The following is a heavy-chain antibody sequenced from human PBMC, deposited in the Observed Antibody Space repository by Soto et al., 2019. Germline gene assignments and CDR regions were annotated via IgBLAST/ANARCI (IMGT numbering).Heavy chain of an antibody. CDR3: ARGGIVGATVFDY. V-gene: IGHV4-59*01. CDR1: GGSISSYY. D-gene: IGHD1-26*01. Sequence: SETLSLTCTVSGGSISSYYWSWIRQPPGKGLEWIGYIYYSGSTNYNPSLKSRVTISVDTSKNQFSLKLSSVTAADTAVYYCARGGIVGATVFDYWGQGTLVTVSS. CDR2: IYYSGST. J-gene: IGHJ4*02.